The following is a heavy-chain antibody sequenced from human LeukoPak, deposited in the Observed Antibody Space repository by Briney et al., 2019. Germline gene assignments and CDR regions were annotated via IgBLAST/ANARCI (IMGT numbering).Heavy chain of an antibody. CDR3: ARRIRRNNWFDP. CDR1: GGSFSGYY. J-gene: IGHJ5*02. V-gene: IGHV4-34*01. CDR2: INHSGST. Sequence: KSSETLSLTCAVYGGSFSGYYWSWIRQPPGKGLEWIGEINHSGSTNYNPSLKSRVTISVDTSKNQFSLKLSSVTAADTAVYYCARRIRRNNWFDPWGQGTLVTVSS.